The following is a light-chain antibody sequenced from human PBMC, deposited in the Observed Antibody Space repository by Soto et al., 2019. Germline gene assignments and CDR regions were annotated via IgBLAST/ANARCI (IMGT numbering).Light chain of an antibody. CDR2: DAS. CDR3: QQCGSSST. V-gene: IGKV3-11*01. Sequence: IVMTQSPATLSLSPGERATLSCRASQSVGKYLVWYQQKPGQAPRLLIYDASNRATGIPARFSGSGSGTDFTLTISSLEPEDFAVYYCQQCGSSSTFGQGTRLEIK. CDR1: QSVGKY. J-gene: IGKJ5*01.